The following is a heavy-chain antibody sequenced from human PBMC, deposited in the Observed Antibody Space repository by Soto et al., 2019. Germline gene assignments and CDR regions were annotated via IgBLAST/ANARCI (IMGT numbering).Heavy chain of an antibody. CDR3: ASGRWSGFDI. CDR1: GDSVSRISTA. D-gene: IGHD3-3*01. CDR2: TYYRSKWYN. J-gene: IGHJ3*02. V-gene: IGHV6-1*01. Sequence: QVQLQQSGPGLVKPSQTLSLTCAISGDSVSRISTAWNWIRQSPSRGLEWLGRTYYRSKWYNNYAVSVKSRITLNPDTSKNQFSLQLNSVTPEDTAVYYCASGRWSGFDIWGQGTMVTVSS.